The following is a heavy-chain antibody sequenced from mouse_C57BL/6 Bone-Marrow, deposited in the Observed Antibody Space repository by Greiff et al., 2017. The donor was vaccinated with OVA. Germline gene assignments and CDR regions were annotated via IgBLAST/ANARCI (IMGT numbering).Heavy chain of an antibody. CDR1: GFSLTSYG. CDR3: AKNEGTTWYFDV. CDR2: IWRGGST. J-gene: IGHJ1*03. V-gene: IGHV2-5*01. Sequence: QVQLKESGPGLVQPSQSLSITCTVSGFSLTSYGVHWVRQSPGQGLEWLGVIWRGGSTDYTAAFMSRLSITKENSKSQVFFKMNSLQADDTAIYDCAKNEGTTWYFDVWGTGTTVTVSS. D-gene: IGHD1-1*01.